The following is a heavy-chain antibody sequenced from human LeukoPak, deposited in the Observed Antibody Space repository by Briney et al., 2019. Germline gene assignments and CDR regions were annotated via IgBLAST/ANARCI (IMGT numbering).Heavy chain of an antibody. CDR1: GFTFSNYA. D-gene: IGHD6-13*01. CDR3: ARELGYSSSWYNYYYYMDV. J-gene: IGHJ6*03. V-gene: IGHV3-23*01. CDR2: FSGSGGST. Sequence: PGGSLRLSCAASGFTFSNYAMSWVRQAPGKGLEWVSAFSGSGGSTYYADSVKGRFTISRDNAKNSLYLQMNSLRAEDTAVYYCARELGYSSSWYNYYYYMDVWGKGTTVTVSS.